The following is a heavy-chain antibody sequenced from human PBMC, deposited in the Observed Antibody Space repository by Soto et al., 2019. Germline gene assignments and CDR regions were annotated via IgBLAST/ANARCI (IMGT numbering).Heavy chain of an antibody. CDR1: GFMFRNYV. CDR2: INENGAGT. CDR3: ARGKVGNYEY. Sequence: EVQLLESGGGLVQPGGSLRLSCAASGFMFRNYVMTWVRQAPGKGLEWVSSINENGAGTYYADSVKGRFTISRDNSNNTLYLQVNSLGVEDTALYYCARGKVGNYEYWGQGILVTVSS. V-gene: IGHV3-23*01. J-gene: IGHJ4*02.